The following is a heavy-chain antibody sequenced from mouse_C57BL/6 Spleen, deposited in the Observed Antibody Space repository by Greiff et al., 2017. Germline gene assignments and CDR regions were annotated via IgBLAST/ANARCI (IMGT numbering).Heavy chain of an antibody. CDR1: GFSLTSYG. Sequence: VMLVESGPGLVQPSQSLSITCTVSGFSLTSYGVHWVRQSPGKGLEWLGVIWRGGSTDYNAAFKSRLSITKDNSKSQVFFKMNSLQADDTAIYYCAKNYYYGSDWYFDVWGTGTTVTVSS. D-gene: IGHD1-1*01. V-gene: IGHV2-5*01. CDR3: AKNYYYGSDWYFDV. J-gene: IGHJ1*03. CDR2: IWRGGST.